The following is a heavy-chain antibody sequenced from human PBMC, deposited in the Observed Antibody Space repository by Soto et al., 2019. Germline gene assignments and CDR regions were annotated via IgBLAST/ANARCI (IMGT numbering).Heavy chain of an antibody. V-gene: IGHV3-23*01. D-gene: IGHD2-15*01. J-gene: IGHJ6*02. Sequence: DVQLLESGGHLVQPGGSLRLSCAASGFTFSSYTMSWVRQAPGKGLEWVSSVSAGGDMTYYSDSVKGRFTISRDNSNNVLFLQMNSLRIEDTALYYCARVDRGGSGSPASYYYSGLDVWGQGTTVTVS. CDR1: GFTFSSYT. CDR2: VSAGGDMT. CDR3: ARVDRGGSGSPASYYYSGLDV.